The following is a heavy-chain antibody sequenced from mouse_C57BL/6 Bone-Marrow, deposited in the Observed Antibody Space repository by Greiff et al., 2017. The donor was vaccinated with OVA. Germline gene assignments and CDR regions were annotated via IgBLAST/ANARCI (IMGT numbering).Heavy chain of an antibody. CDR2: IWSGGST. J-gene: IGHJ3*01. CDR3: ARRDWDWFAY. CDR1: GFSLTSYG. V-gene: IGHV2-2*01. D-gene: IGHD4-1*01. Sequence: VKLVESGPGLVQPSQSLSITCTVSGFSLTSYGVHWVRQSPGKGLEWLGVIWSGGSTDYNAAFISRLSISKDNSKSKVFFKMNSLQAYDTAIYYCARRDWDWFAYWGQGTLVTVSA.